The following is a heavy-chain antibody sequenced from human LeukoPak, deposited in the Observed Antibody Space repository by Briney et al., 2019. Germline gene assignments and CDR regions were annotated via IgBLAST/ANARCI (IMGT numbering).Heavy chain of an antibody. J-gene: IGHJ3*02. D-gene: IGHD4-17*01. CDR1: GFTFSSYE. V-gene: IGHV3-48*03. CDR2: ISSSGSTI. CDR3: ARNGDYWGYDAFDI. Sequence: PGGSLRLSCAASGFTFSSYEMNWVRQAPGKELEWVSYISSSGSTIYYADSVKGRFTISRDNAKNSLYLQMNSLRAEDTAVYYCARNGDYWGYDAFDIWGQGTMVTVSS.